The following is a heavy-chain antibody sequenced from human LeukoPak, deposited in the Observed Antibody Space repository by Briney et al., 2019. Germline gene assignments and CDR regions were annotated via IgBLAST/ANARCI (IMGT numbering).Heavy chain of an antibody. CDR2: ISGSGGST. CDR3: ARSSALEGGYSIDY. J-gene: IGHJ4*02. CDR1: GFTFSSYA. D-gene: IGHD4-11*01. V-gene: IGHV3-23*01. Sequence: GGSLRLSCAASGFTFSSYAMSWARQAPGKGLEWVSAISGSGGSTYYADSVKGRFTISRDNSKNTLYLQMNSLRAEDTAVYYCARSSALEGGYSIDYWGQGTLVTVSS.